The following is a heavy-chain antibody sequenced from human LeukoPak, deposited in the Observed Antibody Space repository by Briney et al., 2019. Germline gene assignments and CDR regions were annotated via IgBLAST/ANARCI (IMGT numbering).Heavy chain of an antibody. D-gene: IGHD4-11*01. CDR1: GFTFSSYW. J-gene: IGHJ6*02. Sequence: GGSLRLSCAASGFTFSSYWMSWVRQAPGKGLEWVANIKQDGSEKYYVDSVKGRFTISRDNAKNSLYLQMNSLRAEDTAVNYCARELVAVTTYYYYYYGMDVWGQGTTVTVSS. CDR3: ARELVAVTTYYYYYYGMDV. CDR2: IKQDGSEK. V-gene: IGHV3-7*01.